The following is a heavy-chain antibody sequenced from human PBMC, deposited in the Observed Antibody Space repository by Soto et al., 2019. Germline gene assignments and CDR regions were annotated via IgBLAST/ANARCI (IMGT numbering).Heavy chain of an antibody. CDR1: GYTFTSYY. Sequence: QVQLVQSGAEVKKPGASVKVSCKASGYTFTSYYMHWVRQAPGQGLEWMGIINPSGGSTSYAQKFQGRVXXTXDXXTSTVYMELSSLRSEDTAVYYCARGVKRVAGYFDYWGQGTLVTVSS. D-gene: IGHD6-19*01. J-gene: IGHJ4*02. V-gene: IGHV1-46*01. CDR3: ARGVKRVAGYFDY. CDR2: INPSGGST.